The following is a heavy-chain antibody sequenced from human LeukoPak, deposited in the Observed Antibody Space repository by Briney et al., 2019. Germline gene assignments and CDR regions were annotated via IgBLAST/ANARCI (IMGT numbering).Heavy chain of an antibody. CDR3: ANGVVVIATPFDY. V-gene: IGHV3-23*01. CDR2: ISGSGGST. D-gene: IGHD2-21*01. J-gene: IGHJ4*02. Sequence: PGGSLRLSCAASGFTVSSNYMSWVRQAPGKGLEWVSAISGSGGSTYYADSVKGRFTISRDNSKNTLYLQMNSLRAEDTAVYYCANGVVVIATPFDYWGQGTLVTVSS. CDR1: GFTVSSNY.